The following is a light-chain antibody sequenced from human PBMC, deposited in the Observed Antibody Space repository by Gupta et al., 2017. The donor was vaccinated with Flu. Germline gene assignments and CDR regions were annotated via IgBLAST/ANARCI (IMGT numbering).Light chain of an antibody. CDR2: DAS. CDR1: QSVKNY. J-gene: IGKJ3*01. Sequence: IVMTQSPSTLSVSPGERATISCRASQSVKNYFAWYQQKPGQAPRLLIYDASIRDIGIPDRFGGSAYVTDFTLTSNSRETEECAVYYWQHCDDWPIFGHGTRVDI. V-gene: IGKV3-11*01. CDR3: QHCDDWPI.